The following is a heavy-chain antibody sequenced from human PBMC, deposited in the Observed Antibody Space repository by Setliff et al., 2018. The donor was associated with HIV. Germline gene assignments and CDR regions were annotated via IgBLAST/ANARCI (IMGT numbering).Heavy chain of an antibody. CDR2: ISNSGSYI. V-gene: IGHV3-21*06. J-gene: IGHJ4*02. Sequence: GGSLRLSCAASGFTFSSYSMNWLRQAPGQGLEWVSSISNSGSYISYADSVKGRFTISRDNAKNLLYLQMNSLRAEDTAVYYCTSPAAWDSGGYYPNWGRGTLVTVSS. CDR1: GFTFSSYS. CDR3: TSPAAWDSGGYYPN. D-gene: IGHD3-22*01.